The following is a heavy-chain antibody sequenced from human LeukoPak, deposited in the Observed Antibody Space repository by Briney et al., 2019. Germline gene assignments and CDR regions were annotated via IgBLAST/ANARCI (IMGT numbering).Heavy chain of an antibody. V-gene: IGHV3-30*03. CDR2: ISSDGSKK. J-gene: IGHJ4*02. D-gene: IGHD1-1*01. Sequence: GGSLRLSCTASGFPFSGYGMHWVRQAPGKGPEWVAAISSDGSKKDYADSVKGRFSISRDKSKNTLYLQMNSLRPEDTAVYYCATEYDNLDDYFDYWGQGTLAIVSS. CDR3: ATEYDNLDDYFDY. CDR1: GFPFSGYG.